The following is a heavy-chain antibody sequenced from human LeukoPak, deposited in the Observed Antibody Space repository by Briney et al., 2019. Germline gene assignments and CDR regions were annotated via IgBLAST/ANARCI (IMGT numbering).Heavy chain of an antibody. CDR1: GFTFSTYG. J-gene: IGHJ5*02. CDR3: ARSDYYGSGSSQNWFDP. D-gene: IGHD3-10*01. V-gene: IGHV3-30*02. CDR2: ARFDGGNR. Sequence: PGGSLRLSCEASGFTFSTYGMHWVRQAPGKGLEWVAFARFDGGNRYHADSVKGRFTISRDNSRNTLYLQMNSLRSEDTAVYYCARSDYYGSGSSQNWFDPWGQGTLVTVSS.